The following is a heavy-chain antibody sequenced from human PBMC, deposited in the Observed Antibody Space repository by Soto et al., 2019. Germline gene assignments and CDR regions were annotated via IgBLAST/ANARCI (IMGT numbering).Heavy chain of an antibody. J-gene: IGHJ4*02. CDR3: ARGVNGYYYVEY. CDR2: INRDGDRT. CDR1: GFTCSSYW. Sequence: EVQLVESGGTLVQPGGSLRLSCAASGFTCSSYWMHWVRQAPGTGLVWVSRINRDGDRTDYAYSVKGRFAVSRDNAKNTVLLQMNSLRAEDTAVYYCARGVNGYYYVEYWGQGTLVTVSA. D-gene: IGHD2-8*01. V-gene: IGHV3-74*01.